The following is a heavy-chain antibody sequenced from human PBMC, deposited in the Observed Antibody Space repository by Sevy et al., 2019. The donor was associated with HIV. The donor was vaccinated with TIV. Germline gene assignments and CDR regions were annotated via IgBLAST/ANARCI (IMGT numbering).Heavy chain of an antibody. Sequence: ASVKVSCKASGYTFTSYGISWVRQAPGQGLEWMGWISAYNGNTNYAQKLQGRVTMTTDTSTSTAYMELRSLRSDDTXXXXXXXXXXXXXXXXXXGWFDPWGQGTLVTVSS. J-gene: IGHJ5*02. CDR1: GYTFTSYG. V-gene: IGHV1-18*01. CDR2: ISAYNGNT. CDR3: XXXXXXXXXXXXXGWFDP.